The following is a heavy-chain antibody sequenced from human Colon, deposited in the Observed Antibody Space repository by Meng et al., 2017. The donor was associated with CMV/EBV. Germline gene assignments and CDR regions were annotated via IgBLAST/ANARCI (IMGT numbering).Heavy chain of an antibody. Sequence: ASVKVSCKPSGFTFTAYYLHWVRQAPGQVLEWMGWIHPNSGGTNYAQKFQGRVTMTTDTSISTAYMELSRLRSDDTAVYYCARDATSGYCSGGSCYRFDPWGQGTLVTVSS. CDR3: ARDATSGYCSGGSCYRFDP. CDR1: GFTFTAYY. CDR2: IHPNSGGT. J-gene: IGHJ5*02. D-gene: IGHD2-15*01. V-gene: IGHV1-2*02.